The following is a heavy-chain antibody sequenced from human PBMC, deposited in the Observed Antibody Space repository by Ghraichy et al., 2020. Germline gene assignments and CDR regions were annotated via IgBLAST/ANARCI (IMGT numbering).Heavy chain of an antibody. Sequence: SETLSLTCTVSGASMSSYYWTWVRQPPGKGLEWIGYVYYSGVTYYNPSLTSRVTISLDTSKNQFSLELSSVTAADTAVYYCATGPYRLDVWGQRTSVTVSS. CDR2: VYYSGVT. CDR3: ATGPYRLDV. J-gene: IGHJ6*02. CDR1: GASMSSYY. V-gene: IGHV4-59*01.